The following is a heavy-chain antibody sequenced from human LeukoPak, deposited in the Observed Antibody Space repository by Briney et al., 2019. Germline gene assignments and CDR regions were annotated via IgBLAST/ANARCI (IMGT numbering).Heavy chain of an antibody. J-gene: IGHJ4*02. CDR3: ARVPQFNGLFDY. Sequence: SETLSLTCAVYGGSFSGYYWSWIRQPPGKGLEWIGEINHSGSTNYNPSLKSRVTISVDTSKNQFSLKLSSVTAADTAVYYCARVPQFNGLFDYWGQGTLVTVSS. D-gene: IGHD2-8*01. V-gene: IGHV4-34*01. CDR1: GGSFSGYY. CDR2: INHSGST.